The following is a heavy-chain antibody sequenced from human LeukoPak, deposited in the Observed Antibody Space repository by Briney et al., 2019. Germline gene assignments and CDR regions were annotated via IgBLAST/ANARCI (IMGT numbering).Heavy chain of an antibody. Sequence: GGSLRLSCAASGFTVSSNYMSWVRQAPGKGLEWVSVIYSGGSTYYADSVKGRFTISRDNSKNTLYLQMNSLRAEDTAVYYCARSYYYYYGMDVWGQGTTVTVSS. J-gene: IGHJ6*02. CDR2: IYSGGST. D-gene: IGHD1-14*01. CDR3: ARSYYYYYGMDV. V-gene: IGHV3-53*01. CDR1: GFTVSSNY.